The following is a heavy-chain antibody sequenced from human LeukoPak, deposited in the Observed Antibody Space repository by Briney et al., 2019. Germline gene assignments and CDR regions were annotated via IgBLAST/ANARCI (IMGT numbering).Heavy chain of an antibody. Sequence: SETLSLTCTVSGGSISNKYWSWIRQPPGKGPEWIGSIYYSGSTYYNPSLKSRVTISVDTSKNQFSLKLSSVTAADTAVYYCARDRYSYGHSYYFDYWGQGTLVTVSS. CDR3: ARDRYSYGHSYYFDY. V-gene: IGHV4-59*12. CDR2: IYYSGST. J-gene: IGHJ4*02. CDR1: GGSISNKY. D-gene: IGHD5-18*01.